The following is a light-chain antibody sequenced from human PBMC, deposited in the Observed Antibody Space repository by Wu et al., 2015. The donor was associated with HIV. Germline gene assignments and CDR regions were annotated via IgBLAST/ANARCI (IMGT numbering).Light chain of an antibody. CDR2: DAS. V-gene: IGKV3-11*01. Sequence: EIVLTQSPATLSLSPGERATLSCRASQSVSSYLAWYQQKPGQAPRLLIYDASNRATGIPARFSGSGSGTDFTLTISSLEPEDFAVYYCQQRSNWPPLTFGGGTKGGD. CDR3: QQRSNWPPLT. J-gene: IGKJ4*01. CDR1: QSVSSY.